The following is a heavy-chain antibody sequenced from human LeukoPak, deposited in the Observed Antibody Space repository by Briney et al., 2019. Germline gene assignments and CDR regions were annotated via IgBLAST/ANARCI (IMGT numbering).Heavy chain of an antibody. V-gene: IGHV4-34*01. J-gene: IGHJ6*04. D-gene: IGHD4-17*01. CDR1: GGSFSGYY. Sequence: SETLSLTCAVYGGSFSGYYWSWIRQPPGKGLEWIGEINHSGSTNYNPSLKSRVTISVDTYKNQFSPNLRSVTAADPAVYYCGRGIHDYGDSYYYYYYGMDVWGKGTTVTGSS. CDR2: INHSGST. CDR3: GRGIHDYGDSYYYYYYGMDV.